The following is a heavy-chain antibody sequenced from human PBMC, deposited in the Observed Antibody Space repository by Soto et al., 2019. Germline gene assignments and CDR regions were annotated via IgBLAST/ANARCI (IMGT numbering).Heavy chain of an antibody. V-gene: IGHV4-34*01. J-gene: IGHJ5*02. D-gene: IGHD2-21*01. CDR1: GGSFSGYY. CDR2: INHSGST. Sequence: SETLSLTCAVYGGSFSGYYWSWIRQPPGKGLEWIGEINHSGSTNYNPSLKSRVTISVDTSKYQFSLKLSSVTAADTAVYYCAASDGEGFNWFDPWGQGTLVTVSS. CDR3: AASDGEGFNWFDP.